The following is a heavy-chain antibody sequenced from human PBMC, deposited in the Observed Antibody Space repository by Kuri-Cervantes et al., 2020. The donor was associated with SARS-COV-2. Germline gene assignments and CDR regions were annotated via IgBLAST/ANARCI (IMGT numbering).Heavy chain of an antibody. J-gene: IGHJ6*02. D-gene: IGHD6-19*01. CDR2: IIPIFGTA. CDR3: ARSSGNSSGWYDYQYYYAMAV. CDR1: GYTLTELS. V-gene: IGHV1-69*13. Sequence: SVKVSCKVSGYTLTELSMHWVRQAPGQGLEWMGGIIPIFGTANYARRFQGRVTIIADEDTSTAYMELSSLRSEDTAVYYCARSSGNSSGWYDYQYYYAMAVWGQGTTVTVSS.